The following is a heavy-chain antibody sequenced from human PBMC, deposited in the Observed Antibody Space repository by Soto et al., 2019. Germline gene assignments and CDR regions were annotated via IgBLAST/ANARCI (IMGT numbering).Heavy chain of an antibody. CDR3: ATRYGDAFDY. V-gene: IGHV4-59*08. D-gene: IGHD4-17*01. CDR2: IYYSGST. Sequence: SETLSLTCTVSGGSIRSYYWSWIRQPPGKGLEWIGYIYYSGSTNYNPSLESRVTISVDTSKNQFSLKLSSVTAADTAVYYCATRYGDAFDYWGQGTLVTVS. CDR1: GGSIRSYY. J-gene: IGHJ4*02.